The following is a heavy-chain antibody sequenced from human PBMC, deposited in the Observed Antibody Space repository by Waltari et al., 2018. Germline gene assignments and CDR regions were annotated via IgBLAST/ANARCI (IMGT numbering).Heavy chain of an antibody. D-gene: IGHD5-18*01. Sequence: QITLKESGLTLVKPTQTLTLTCTFSGFSLHTPGVGVGWIRQPPEKALEWLAIIYWDDDESYSPSMKTRLTITKDTSKNQVVLTMTNVDPVDTATYYCAHWKSWGSAMFTWGQGTQVTVSS. CDR3: AHWKSWGSAMFT. CDR2: IYWDDDE. CDR1: GFSLHTPGVG. V-gene: IGHV2-5*02. J-gene: IGHJ5*02.